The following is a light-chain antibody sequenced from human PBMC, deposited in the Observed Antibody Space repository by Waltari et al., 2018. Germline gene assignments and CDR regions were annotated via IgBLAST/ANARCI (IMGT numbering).Light chain of an antibody. Sequence: DIQVTQPRSSLSASVGDRVTITCRASQIISTYLNWYQQRPVKAPKLLIYCASSLQSGVPSMFSGSGSGTDFTLTISSLQPEDFATYDCQNSYSPPHTFGQGTRVEIK. CDR2: CAS. CDR3: QNSYSPPHT. CDR1: QIISTY. J-gene: IGKJ1*01. V-gene: IGKV1-39*01.